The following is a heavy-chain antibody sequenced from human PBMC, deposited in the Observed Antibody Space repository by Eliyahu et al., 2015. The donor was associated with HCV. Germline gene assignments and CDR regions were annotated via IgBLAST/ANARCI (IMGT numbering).Heavy chain of an antibody. Sequence: EVQLVESGGGLVKPGGSLRLSCAAXGFXFSXYNMNWVRQAPGKRLEWVSPISSSSSYIYYADSVKGRFTISRDNAKNSLYLQMNSLRAEDTAVYYCARTYRRYDILTGYTWYNWFDPWGQGTLVTVSS. CDR2: ISSSSSYI. D-gene: IGHD3-9*01. CDR1: GFXFSXYN. J-gene: IGHJ5*02. V-gene: IGHV3-21*01. CDR3: ARTYRRYDILTGYTWYNWFDP.